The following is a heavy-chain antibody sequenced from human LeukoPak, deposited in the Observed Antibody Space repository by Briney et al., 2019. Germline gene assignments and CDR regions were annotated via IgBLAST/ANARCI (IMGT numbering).Heavy chain of an antibody. D-gene: IGHD1-1*01. CDR2: IKQDGSLI. V-gene: IGHV3-7*01. J-gene: IGHJ1*01. Sequence: PGGSLRLSCAASGFTFSSYWMNWVRQAPGKGLDWVASIKQDGSLIYYVDSVKGRFIISRDNARNSLYLQMNSLRVEDTAVYYCAKVKDVNDDTTFRHWGQGTLVTVSS. CDR1: GFTFSSYW. CDR3: AKVKDVNDDTTFRH.